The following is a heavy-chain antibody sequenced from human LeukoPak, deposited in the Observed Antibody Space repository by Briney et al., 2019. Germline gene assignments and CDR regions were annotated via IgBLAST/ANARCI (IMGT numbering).Heavy chain of an antibody. Sequence: ASVKVSCKASGYTFTSYDINWVRQATGQGLEWMGWMNPNSGSTGYAQKFQGRVTITRNTSISTAYMELSSLRSEDTAVYYCARGRFVRDFWSGYSPPDWFDPWGQGTLVTVSS. CDR2: MNPNSGST. CDR3: ARGRFVRDFWSGYSPPDWFDP. V-gene: IGHV1-8*03. J-gene: IGHJ5*02. D-gene: IGHD3-3*01. CDR1: GYTFTSYD.